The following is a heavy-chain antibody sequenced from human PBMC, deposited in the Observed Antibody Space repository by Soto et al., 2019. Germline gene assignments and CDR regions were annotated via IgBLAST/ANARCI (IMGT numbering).Heavy chain of an antibody. D-gene: IGHD1-7*01. Sequence: QVQLVESGGGVVQPGRSLRLSCAASGFTFSSYAMHWVRQAPGKGLEWVAVISYDGSNKYYADSVKGRFTIARDNCKNALYLQMTSLRADVTAGCYCARDRLRYNWDYFPYYCYGMDVWGQGTRVTVSS. J-gene: IGHJ6*02. V-gene: IGHV3-30-3*01. CDR3: ARDRLRYNWDYFPYYCYGMDV. CDR1: GFTFSSYA. CDR2: ISYDGSNK.